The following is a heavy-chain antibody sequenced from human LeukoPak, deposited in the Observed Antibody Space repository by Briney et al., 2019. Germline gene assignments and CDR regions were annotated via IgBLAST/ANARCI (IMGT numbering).Heavy chain of an antibody. CDR3: ARDESSGWSNWFDP. V-gene: IGHV4-31*03. Sequence: SQTLSLTCTVSGGSISSGGYYWSWIRQHPGKGLEWIGYIYYSGSTYYNPSLKSRVTISVDTSKNQFSLKLSSVTAADTAVYYCARDESSGWSNWFDPWGQGTLVTVFS. J-gene: IGHJ5*02. D-gene: IGHD6-19*01. CDR1: GGSISSGGYY. CDR2: IYYSGST.